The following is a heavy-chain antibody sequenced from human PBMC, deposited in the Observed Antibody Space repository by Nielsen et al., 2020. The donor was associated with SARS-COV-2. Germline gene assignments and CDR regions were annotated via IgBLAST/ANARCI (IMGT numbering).Heavy chain of an antibody. Sequence: GGSLRLSCAASGFTFSSYAMSWVRQAPGKGLEWVSAISGSGGSTYYADSVKGRFTISRDNSKNTLYLQMNSLRAEDTAVYYCAKDGDYGDHEGYFDYWGQGTLVTVSS. CDR1: GFTFSSYA. D-gene: IGHD4-17*01. CDR3: AKDGDYGDHEGYFDY. CDR2: ISGSGGST. J-gene: IGHJ4*02. V-gene: IGHV3-23*01.